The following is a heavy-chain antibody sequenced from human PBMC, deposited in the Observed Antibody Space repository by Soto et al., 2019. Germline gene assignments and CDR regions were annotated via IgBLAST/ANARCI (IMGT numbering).Heavy chain of an antibody. CDR1: GYTFTDYY. CDR3: ASAFCRYPLSGMDV. V-gene: IGHV1-2*02. D-gene: IGHD1-20*01. J-gene: IGHJ6*02. CDR2: INVQSGDT. Sequence: QAQLMQVGGEVKKPGASVKVSCKASGYTFTDYYLQWVRQAAGQELEWMGWINVQSGDTNYAQKFQGRVTMTRDTSIDTAYLQLRSLRSDDTAVYYCASAFCRYPLSGMDVWGQGTTITVS.